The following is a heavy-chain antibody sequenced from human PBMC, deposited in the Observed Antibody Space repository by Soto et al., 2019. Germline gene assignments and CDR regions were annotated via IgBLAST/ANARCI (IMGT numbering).Heavy chain of an antibody. CDR2: ISGSGGST. Sequence: EVQLLESGGGLVQPGGSLRLSCAASGFTFSSYAMSWVRQAPGKGLEWVSAISGSGGSTYYADSAKGRFTISRDNSKNTLYLQMNSLRAEDTAVYYCAKSLGSNYPTYGYFDYWGQGTLVTVSS. D-gene: IGHD4-4*01. CDR1: GFTFSSYA. J-gene: IGHJ4*02. V-gene: IGHV3-23*01. CDR3: AKSLGSNYPTYGYFDY.